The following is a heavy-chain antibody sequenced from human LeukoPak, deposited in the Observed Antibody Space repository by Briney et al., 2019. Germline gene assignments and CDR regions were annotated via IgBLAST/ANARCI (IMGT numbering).Heavy chain of an antibody. J-gene: IGHJ4*02. CDR2: ISSSSSYI. Sequence: PGGSLRLSCAASGFTFSSYSMNWVRQAPGKGLEWVSSISSSSSYIYYADSVKGRFTISRDNAKNSPYLQMNSLRAADTAVYYCAREGPYCSSTSCYPPFDYWGQGTLVTVSS. D-gene: IGHD2-2*01. CDR1: GFTFSSYS. V-gene: IGHV3-21*01. CDR3: AREGPYCSSTSCYPPFDY.